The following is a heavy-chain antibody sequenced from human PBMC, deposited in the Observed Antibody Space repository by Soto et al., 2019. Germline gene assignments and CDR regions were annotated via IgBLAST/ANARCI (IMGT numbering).Heavy chain of an antibody. CDR1: GDTFNSYV. CDR2: IIPIIGVT. J-gene: IGHJ1*01. CDR3: ARESLGAKGAEH. Sequence: QVQLVQSGAEVKRPGSSVKVSCESSGDTFNSYVISWVRQAPGQGLEWMGGIIPIIGVTHYAQKFQGRVTISALSSAGPAYLELTSLGVEDTALYYCARESLGAKGAEHWGQGTLVTVSS. D-gene: IGHD3-16*01. V-gene: IGHV1-69*17.